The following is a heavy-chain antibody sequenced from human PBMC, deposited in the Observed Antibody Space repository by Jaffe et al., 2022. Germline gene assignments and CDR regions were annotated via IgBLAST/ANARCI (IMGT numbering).Heavy chain of an antibody. CDR2: INTNTGHP. D-gene: IGHD4-4*01. CDR3: AKEGHDYRHYLDQ. J-gene: IGHJ4*02. CDR1: GYSFSNYG. V-gene: IGHV7-4-1*02. Sequence: QVQLVQSGSELKKPGDSVKLSCKAFGYSFSNYGMNWVRQAPGQGLEWMGWINTNTGHPTYAQGFTGRFVFSLDTSVSTAFLQISSLKAEDTAVYYCAKEGHDYRHYLDQWGQGALVTVSS.